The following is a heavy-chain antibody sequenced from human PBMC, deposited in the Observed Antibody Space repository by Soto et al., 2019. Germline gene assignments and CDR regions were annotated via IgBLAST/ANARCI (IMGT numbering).Heavy chain of an antibody. J-gene: IGHJ5*02. CDR3: ARGSRIVRGATSWFDP. CDR1: GGTFSRYT. Sequence: QVQLVQSGAEVKKPGSSVKVSCKASGGTFSRYTINWVRQAPGQGLEWMGRIIPIAAIANYTQKFQGRVTLTGDQSATPAYMNLSSLRYDDTAVDYWARGSRIVRGATSWFDPCGQGTLVPVSS. V-gene: IGHV1-69*02. D-gene: IGHD3-10*01. CDR2: IIPIAAIA.